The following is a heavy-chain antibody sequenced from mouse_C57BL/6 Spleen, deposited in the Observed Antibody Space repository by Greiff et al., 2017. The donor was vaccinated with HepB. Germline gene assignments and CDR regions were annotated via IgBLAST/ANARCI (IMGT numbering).Heavy chain of an antibody. J-gene: IGHJ1*03. CDR3: ARKGGYGNYDWYFDV. CDR1: GYTFTSYW. CDR2: IHPNSGST. D-gene: IGHD2-1*01. Sequence: VQLQQPGAELVKPGASVKLSCKSSGYTFTSYWMHWVKQRPGQGLEWIGMIHPNSGSTNYNEKFKSKATLTVDKSSSTAYMQLSSLTSEDSAVYYWARKGGYGNYDWYFDVWGTGTTVTVSS. V-gene: IGHV1-64*01.